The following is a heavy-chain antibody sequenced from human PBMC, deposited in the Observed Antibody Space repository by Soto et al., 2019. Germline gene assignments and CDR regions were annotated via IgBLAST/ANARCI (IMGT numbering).Heavy chain of an antibody. Sequence: PGGSLRLSCAASGLSFSNTWMHWVRQAPGKGLVWVSHINSDGSTTTYADSVKGRFTISRDNAKNTLYLQMNSLRAEDTAVYFCIRDWSYAMNVWGQGTTVTLSS. CDR1: GLSFSNTW. CDR3: IRDWSYAMNV. CDR2: INSDGSTT. V-gene: IGHV3-74*01. J-gene: IGHJ6*02.